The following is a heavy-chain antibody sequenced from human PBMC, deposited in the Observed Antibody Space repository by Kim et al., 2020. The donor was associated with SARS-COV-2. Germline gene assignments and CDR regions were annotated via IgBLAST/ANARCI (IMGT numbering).Heavy chain of an antibody. CDR1: GGSISSSSYY. D-gene: IGHD3-22*01. J-gene: IGHJ4*02. CDR3: ARLNYYDSSGYYEFDY. V-gene: IGHV4-39*01. Sequence: SETLSLTCTVSGGSISSSSYYWGWIRQPPGKGLEWIGSIYYSGSTYYNLSLKSRVTISVDTSKNQFSLKLSSVTAADTAVYYCARLNYYDSSGYYEFDYWGQGTLVTVSS. CDR2: IYYSGST.